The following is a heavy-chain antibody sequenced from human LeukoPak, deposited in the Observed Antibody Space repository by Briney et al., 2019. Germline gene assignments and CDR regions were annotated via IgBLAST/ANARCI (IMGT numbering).Heavy chain of an antibody. J-gene: IGHJ4*02. CDR3: AGEYYDILTGYYIFDY. D-gene: IGHD3-9*01. V-gene: IGHV3-11*01. CDR1: GFTFSDYY. Sequence: PGGSLRLSCAASGFTFSDYYMSWIRQAPGKGLEGVSYISSSGSSIYYADSVKGRFTISRDNAKNSLYLQMNSLRAEDTAVYYCAGEYYDILTGYYIFDYWGQGTLVTVSS. CDR2: ISSSGSSI.